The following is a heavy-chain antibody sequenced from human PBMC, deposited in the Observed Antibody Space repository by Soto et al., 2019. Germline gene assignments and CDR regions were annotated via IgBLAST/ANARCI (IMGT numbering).Heavy chain of an antibody. CDR2: INHSGST. CDR3: ARGGYCSSTSCYAGYYYYGMDV. V-gene: IGHV4-34*01. CDR1: GGSFSGYY. Sequence: QVQLQQWGAGLLKPSETLSLTCAVYGGSFSGYYWSWIRQPPGKGLEWIGEINHSGSTNYNPSLKRRVTLSVDTSKNQFSLKLSSVTAADTAVYYCARGGYCSSTSCYAGYYYYGMDVWGQGTTVTVSS. J-gene: IGHJ6*02. D-gene: IGHD2-2*01.